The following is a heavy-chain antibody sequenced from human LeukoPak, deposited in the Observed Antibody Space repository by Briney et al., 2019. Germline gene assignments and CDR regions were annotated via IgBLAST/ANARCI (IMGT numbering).Heavy chain of an antibody. CDR1: RFTFSSYA. CDR3: ARDWLRSASFALIY. Sequence: PGRSLRLSCAACRFTFSSYAMHWVRQAPGKGLEWVAVIWYDGSNKYYADSVKGRFTISRDNSKNTLYLQMNSLRAEDTAVYYCARDWLRSASFALIYWGQGTLATVSS. D-gene: IGHD2-2*01. CDR2: IWYDGSNK. V-gene: IGHV3-33*08. J-gene: IGHJ4*02.